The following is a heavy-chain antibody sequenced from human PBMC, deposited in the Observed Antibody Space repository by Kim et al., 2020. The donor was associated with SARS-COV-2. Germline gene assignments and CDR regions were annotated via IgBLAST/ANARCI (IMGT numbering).Heavy chain of an antibody. V-gene: IGHV3-23*01. Sequence: GGSLRLSCAASGFTFSSYGMTWVRQAPGKGLEYVSSISGSGASTSYAASVKGRFTISRDNPRNTLYLQMNSLRDEDTAVYYCTKVVWGTYRYNDYWGQGTLVTVSS. D-gene: IGHD3-16*02. CDR3: TKVVWGTYRYNDY. CDR1: GFTFSSYG. J-gene: IGHJ4*02. CDR2: ISGSGAST.